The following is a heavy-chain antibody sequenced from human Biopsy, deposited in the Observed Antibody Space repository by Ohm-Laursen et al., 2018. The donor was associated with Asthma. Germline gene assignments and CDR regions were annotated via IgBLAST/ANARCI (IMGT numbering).Heavy chain of an antibody. Sequence: SETLSLTCTVSGGSMSSSSYYRGWIRQPPGKGLEWMGSISYTGSAYHNPSLKSRVTISVDTSKNHFSLKLSSVTVADTAVYYCARHWDWGSFFDYWGQGTPVTVSS. CDR2: ISYTGSA. D-gene: IGHD7-27*01. CDR1: GGSMSSSSYY. J-gene: IGHJ4*02. CDR3: ARHWDWGSFFDY. V-gene: IGHV4-39*01.